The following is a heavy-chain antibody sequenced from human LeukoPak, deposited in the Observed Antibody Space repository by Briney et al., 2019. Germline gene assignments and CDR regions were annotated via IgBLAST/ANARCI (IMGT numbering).Heavy chain of an antibody. CDR3: ARDANYRDRSGYPSPFDF. CDR1: GDTISSRRFF. Sequence: PSETLSLTCTVSGDTISSRRFFWAWLRQPPGKGLEWIASLSDRGSPKYSPSFQSRVSIFTDTAKNQLSLNLRSVTAADTAVYYCARDANYRDRSGYPSPFDFRGQGILVTVSS. D-gene: IGHD6-19*01. CDR2: LSDRGSP. J-gene: IGHJ4*02. V-gene: IGHV4-39*02.